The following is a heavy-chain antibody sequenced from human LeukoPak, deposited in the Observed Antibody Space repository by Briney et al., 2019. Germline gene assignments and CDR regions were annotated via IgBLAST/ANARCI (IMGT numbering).Heavy chain of an antibody. D-gene: IGHD3-9*01. CDR3: ARAHYDILGFDY. J-gene: IGHJ4*02. CDR1: GGSISSGGYY. Sequence: SQTLSLTCTVSGGSISSGGYYWSWIRQHPGKGLEWIGYIYYSGSTYCNPSLKSRVTISVDTSKNQFSLKLSSVTAADTAVYYCARAHYDILGFDYWGQGTLVTVSS. V-gene: IGHV4-31*03. CDR2: IYYSGST.